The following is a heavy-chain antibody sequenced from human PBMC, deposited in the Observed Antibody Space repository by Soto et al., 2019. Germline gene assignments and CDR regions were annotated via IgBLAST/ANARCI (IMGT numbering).Heavy chain of an antibody. Sequence: PSPTLSLTCAISGESVSSNSAAWNWIRQSPSRGXXWXXXTYYRSKWYNDYAVSVKSRITINPDTSKNQFSLQLNSVTPEDTAVYYCARVRRTDSSGYQKQNYYYGMDVWGQGTTVTVSS. CDR3: ARVRRTDSSGYQKQNYYYGMDV. CDR2: TYYRSKWYN. J-gene: IGHJ6*02. CDR1: GESVSSNSAA. V-gene: IGHV6-1*01. D-gene: IGHD3-22*01.